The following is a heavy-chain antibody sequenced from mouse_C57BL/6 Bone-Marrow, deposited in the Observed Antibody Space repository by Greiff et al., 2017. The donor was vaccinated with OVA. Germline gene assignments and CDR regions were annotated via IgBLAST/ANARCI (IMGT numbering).Heavy chain of an antibody. CDR2: INSNNGGT. D-gene: IGHD2-4*01. Sequence: EVQLQQSGPELAKPGASVKIPCKASGYTFTDYNMDWVKQSHGKSLEWIGDINSNNGGTIYNQKFKGKATLTVDKSSRTAYMELRSLTSEDTAVYYCARVGYYDYDGGAWFAYWGQGTLVTVSA. CDR3: ARVGYYDYDGGAWFAY. CDR1: GYTFTDYN. V-gene: IGHV1-18*01. J-gene: IGHJ3*01.